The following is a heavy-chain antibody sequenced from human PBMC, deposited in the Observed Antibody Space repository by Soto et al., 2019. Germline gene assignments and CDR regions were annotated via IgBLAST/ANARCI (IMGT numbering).Heavy chain of an antibody. J-gene: IGHJ4*02. V-gene: IGHV3-23*01. Sequence: LRDCCAAAKVTFSRYALCWVRQAPGKGLEWVSAISGSGGSTYYADSVKGRFTISRDNSKNTLYLQMNSLRAEDTAVYYCAKDIAARTGSDYWGQGTLVTVSS. CDR2: ISGSGGST. CDR1: KVTFSRYA. D-gene: IGHD6-6*01. CDR3: AKDIAARTGSDY.